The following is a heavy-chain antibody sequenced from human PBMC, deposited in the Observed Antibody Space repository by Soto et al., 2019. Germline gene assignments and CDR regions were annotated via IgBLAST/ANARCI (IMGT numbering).Heavy chain of an antibody. CDR2: IIPILGIA. CDR3: ASRTGTTTYMIDY. V-gene: IGHV1-69*02. Sequence: VASVKVSCKASGGTFSSYTISWVRQAPGQGLEWMGRIIPILGIANYAQKFQGRVTITADKSTSTAYMELSSLRSEDTAVYYCASRTGTTTYMIDYWGQGTLVTVSS. J-gene: IGHJ4*02. CDR1: GGTFSSYT. D-gene: IGHD1-1*01.